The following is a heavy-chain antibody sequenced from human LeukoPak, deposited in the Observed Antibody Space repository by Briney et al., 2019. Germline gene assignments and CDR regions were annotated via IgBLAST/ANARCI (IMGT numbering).Heavy chain of an antibody. CDR1: GFTFTNAW. J-gene: IGHJ6*02. V-gene: IGHV3-21*01. CDR2: ISSSSSYI. D-gene: IGHD5-12*01. Sequence: GGSLRLSCAASGFTFTNAWMNWVRQAPGKGLEWVSSISSSSSYIYYADSVKGRFTIPRDNAKNSLYLQMNSLRAEDTAVYYCARGPVDRYYYYYYGMDVWGQGTTVTVSS. CDR3: ARGPVDRYYYYYYGMDV.